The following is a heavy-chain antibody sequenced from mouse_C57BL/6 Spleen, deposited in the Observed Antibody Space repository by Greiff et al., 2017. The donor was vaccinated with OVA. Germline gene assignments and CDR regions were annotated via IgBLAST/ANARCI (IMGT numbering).Heavy chain of an antibody. V-gene: IGHV1-15*01. CDR3: TRSDYGDWYFDV. CDR2: IDPETGGT. J-gene: IGHJ1*03. D-gene: IGHD1-1*01. Sequence: QVQLKESGAELVRPGASVTLSCKASGYTFTDYEMHWVKQTPVHGLEWIGAIDPETGGTAYNQKFKGKAILTADKSSSTAYMELRSLTSEDSAVYYCTRSDYGDWYFDVWGTGTTVTVSS. CDR1: GYTFTDYE.